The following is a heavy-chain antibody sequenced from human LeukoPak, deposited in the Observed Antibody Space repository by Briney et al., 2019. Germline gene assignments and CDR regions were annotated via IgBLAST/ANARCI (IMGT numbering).Heavy chain of an antibody. CDR3: ARVPRKKEWFVP. Sequence: ASETLSLTCTVSGGSISSSSYYWGWIRQPPGKWLEWIGSIYYSGSTYYNPSLKSRVTISVDTSKNQFSLKLSSVTAADTAVYYCARVPRKKEWFVPWGQGTLVTVSS. D-gene: IGHD1-14*01. J-gene: IGHJ5*02. CDR1: GGSISSSSYY. CDR2: IYYSGST. V-gene: IGHV4-39*07.